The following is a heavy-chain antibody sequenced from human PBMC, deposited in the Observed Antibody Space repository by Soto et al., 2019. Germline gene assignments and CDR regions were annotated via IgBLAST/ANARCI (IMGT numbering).Heavy chain of an antibody. J-gene: IGHJ3*02. V-gene: IGHV5-51*01. CDR1: DYTFAAYL. D-gene: IGHD3-3*01. CDR2: INPRDSDG. Sequence: PXESLRVSCQCFDYTFAAYLIGWVRQMPGKGLEWMGVINPRDSDGKYSPPFEGQVTISADKSINTAFLQWRSLKASDTAMYYCARPHYTPDVWYHTYDIWGQGTMVTVSS. CDR3: ARPHYTPDVWYHTYDI.